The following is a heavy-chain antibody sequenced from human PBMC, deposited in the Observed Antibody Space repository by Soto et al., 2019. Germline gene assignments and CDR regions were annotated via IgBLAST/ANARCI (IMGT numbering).Heavy chain of an antibody. V-gene: IGHV1-3*05. J-gene: IGHJ3*02. CDR2: INACNGNT. CDR3: ERNRMATITRDAFDI. CDR1: GYTFTSYA. Sequence: QVQLVQSGAEEKKPGASVKVSCKASGYTFTSYAMHWVRQAPGQRLEWMGWINACNGNTKYSQKFQGRVTITRDTSASTADMELSSLRSEDTAVYYCERNRMATITRDAFDIWGQGTMVTVSS. D-gene: IGHD5-12*01.